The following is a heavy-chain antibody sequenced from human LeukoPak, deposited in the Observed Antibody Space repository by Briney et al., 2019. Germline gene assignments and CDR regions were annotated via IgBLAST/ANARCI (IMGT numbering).Heavy chain of an antibody. CDR3: AREVTYYYDSSGFLSDY. D-gene: IGHD3-22*01. V-gene: IGHV3-21*01. Sequence: GGSERLSCAASGFTFSIYSMNWVRQAPGKGLEWVSSISSSSSYIYYADSVKGRFTISRDNAKKSLYLQMNSLRAEDTAVYYCAREVTYYYDSSGFLSDYWGQGTLVTVSP. J-gene: IGHJ4*02. CDR1: GFTFSIYS. CDR2: ISSSSSYI.